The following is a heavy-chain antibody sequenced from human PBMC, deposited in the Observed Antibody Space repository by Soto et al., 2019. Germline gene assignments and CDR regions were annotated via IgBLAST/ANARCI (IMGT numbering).Heavy chain of an antibody. D-gene: IGHD3-3*01. V-gene: IGHV1-18*01. Sequence: GASVKVSCNASGYTFTSYGISWVRQAPGQGLEWMGWISAYNGNTNYAQKLQGRVTMTTDTSTSTAYMELRSLRSDDTAVYYCARVPYYDFWSGYLRDSSFDYWGQGTLVTVSS. CDR2: ISAYNGNT. CDR3: ARVPYYDFWSGYLRDSSFDY. J-gene: IGHJ4*02. CDR1: GYTFTSYG.